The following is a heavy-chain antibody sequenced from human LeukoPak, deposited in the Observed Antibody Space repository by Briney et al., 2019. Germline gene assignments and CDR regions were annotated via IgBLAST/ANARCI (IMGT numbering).Heavy chain of an antibody. CDR1: GGTFSSYA. V-gene: IGHV1-69*13. CDR3: ARAKSYYGSGSTVFWFDP. D-gene: IGHD3-10*01. Sequence: GASVKVSFKASGGTFSSYAISWVRQAPGQGLEWMGGIIPIFGTANYAQKFQGRVTITADESTSTAYMELSSLRSEDTAVYYCARAKSYYGSGSTVFWFDPWGQGTLVTVSS. CDR2: IIPIFGTA. J-gene: IGHJ5*02.